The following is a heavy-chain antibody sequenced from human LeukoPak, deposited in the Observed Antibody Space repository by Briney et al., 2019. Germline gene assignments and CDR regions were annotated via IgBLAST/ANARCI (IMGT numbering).Heavy chain of an antibody. CDR3: ARDLSEGVVTQVRQPFDY. CDR1: GGSISSYY. J-gene: IGHJ4*02. D-gene: IGHD4-23*01. Sequence: SETLSLTCTVSGGSISSYYWSWIRQPPGKGLEWIGDIYYSGSTNYNPSLKSRVTISVDTSKNQFSLKLSSVTAADTAVYYCARDLSEGVVTQVRQPFDYWGQGTLVTVSS. CDR2: IYYSGST. V-gene: IGHV4-59*12.